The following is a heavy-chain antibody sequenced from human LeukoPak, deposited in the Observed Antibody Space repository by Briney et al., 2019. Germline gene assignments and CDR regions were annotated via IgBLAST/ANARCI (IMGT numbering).Heavy chain of an antibody. Sequence: ASVKVSCKASGYTFTGYYMHRVRQAPGQGLEWMGRINPNSGGTNYAQKFQGRVTMTRDTSISTAYMELSRLRSDDTAVYYCARALYSSGWYVIDYWGQGTLVTVSS. CDR3: ARALYSSGWYVIDY. CDR1: GYTFTGYY. V-gene: IGHV1-2*06. D-gene: IGHD6-19*01. J-gene: IGHJ4*02. CDR2: INPNSGGT.